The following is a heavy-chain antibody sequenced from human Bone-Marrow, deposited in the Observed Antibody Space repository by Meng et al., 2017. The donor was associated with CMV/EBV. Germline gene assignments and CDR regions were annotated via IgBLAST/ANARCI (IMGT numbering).Heavy chain of an antibody. CDR2: INWNGGST. CDR1: GFTFDDYG. D-gene: IGHD6-13*01. V-gene: IGHV3-20*04. J-gene: IGHJ4*02. Sequence: GESLKISCAASGFTFDDYGMSWVRQAPGKGLEWVSGINWNGGSTGYADSVKGRFTISRDNAKNTLFLQMNSLRAEDTAVYYCAKDRIAAAVPDYWGQGTLVTVSS. CDR3: AKDRIAAAVPDY.